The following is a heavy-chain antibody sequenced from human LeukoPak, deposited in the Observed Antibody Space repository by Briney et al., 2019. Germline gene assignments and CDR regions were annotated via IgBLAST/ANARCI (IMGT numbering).Heavy chain of an antibody. Sequence: SGTLSLTCTVSDGSISSYYWSWIRQPPGKGLEWIGYIYHSGSTNYNPSLKSRVTISVDTSKNEFSLKLSSVTAADTAMYYCARNQHSYDSSGPGYWYFDLWGRGTLVTVSS. CDR3: ARNQHSYDSSGPGYWYFDL. D-gene: IGHD3-22*01. CDR2: IYHSGST. CDR1: DGSISSYY. V-gene: IGHV4-59*01. J-gene: IGHJ2*01.